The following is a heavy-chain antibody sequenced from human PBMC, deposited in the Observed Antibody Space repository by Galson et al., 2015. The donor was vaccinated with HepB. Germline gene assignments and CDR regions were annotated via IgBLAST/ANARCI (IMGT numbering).Heavy chain of an antibody. CDR1: GFTFSNAW. J-gene: IGHJ4*02. D-gene: IGHD3-22*01. V-gene: IGHV3-15*01. CDR3: TTGSTYYYDSSGYYHY. CDR2: IKSKTDGGTT. Sequence: SLRLSCAASGFTFSNAWMSWVRQAPGKGLEWVGRIKSKTDGGTTDYAAPVKGRFTISRDDSKNTLYLQMNSLKIEDTAVYYCTTGSTYYYDSSGYYHYWGQGTLVTVSS.